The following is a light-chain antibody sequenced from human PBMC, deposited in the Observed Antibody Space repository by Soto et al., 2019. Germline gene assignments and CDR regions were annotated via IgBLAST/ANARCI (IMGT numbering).Light chain of an antibody. J-gene: IGKJ1*01. Sequence: IVLTQSPGTLFLSPGERGALSCRASQSVSSNYVAWYQQKPGQAPRLLISGASNRATGTPDRFRGSGSGTDFTLTITRLEPEDFAVYYCHQYGSAPWTFGQGTKVDIK. CDR3: HQYGSAPWT. CDR2: GAS. V-gene: IGKV3-20*01. CDR1: QSVSSNY.